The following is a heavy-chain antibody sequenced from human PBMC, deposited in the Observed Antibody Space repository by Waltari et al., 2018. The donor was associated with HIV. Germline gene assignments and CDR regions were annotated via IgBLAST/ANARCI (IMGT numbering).Heavy chain of an antibody. CDR2: MNPNRGGT. CDR1: GYTFTAYY. V-gene: IGHV1-2*02. D-gene: IGHD3-9*01. J-gene: IGHJ5*02. CDR3: SRGGTILTGYYPSGVS. Sequence: QVQLVQSGAEVKKPGASVNVSCKASGYTFTAYYIHWVRQAPGQGLEWMGWMNPNRGGTNYPQKCKGRVTSTRDTSIKTAYLQLSGLTSDDTALYWCSRGGTILTGYYPSGVSWGQGTPVTVSS.